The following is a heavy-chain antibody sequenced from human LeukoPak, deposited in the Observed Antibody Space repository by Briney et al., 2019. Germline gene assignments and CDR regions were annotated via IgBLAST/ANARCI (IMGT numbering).Heavy chain of an antibody. Sequence: GGSLRLSCAASGFTFSNYAMTWVRQAPGKGLEWVSGISGSGGSTNYADSVKGRFTISRDNSKNALYLQMNSLRAEDTAVYYCARDPQCSGPDFDFWGQGTLVTVSS. CDR3: ARDPQCSGPDFDF. CDR1: GFTFSNYA. V-gene: IGHV3-23*01. CDR2: ISGSGGST. D-gene: IGHD6-19*01. J-gene: IGHJ4*02.